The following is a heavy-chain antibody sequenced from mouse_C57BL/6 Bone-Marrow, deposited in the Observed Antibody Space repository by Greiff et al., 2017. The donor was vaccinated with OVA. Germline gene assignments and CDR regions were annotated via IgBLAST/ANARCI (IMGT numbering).Heavy chain of an antibody. CDR2: ISYDGSN. Sequence: EVQLQESGPGLVKPSQSLSLTCSVTGYSITSGYYWHWIRQFPGNKLEWMGYISYDGSNNYNPSLKNRISITRDTSKNQFFLKLNSVTTEDTATYYCARDRFSYYAMDYWGQGTSVTVSS. CDR3: ARDRFSYYAMDY. V-gene: IGHV3-6*01. J-gene: IGHJ4*01. CDR1: GYSITSGYY.